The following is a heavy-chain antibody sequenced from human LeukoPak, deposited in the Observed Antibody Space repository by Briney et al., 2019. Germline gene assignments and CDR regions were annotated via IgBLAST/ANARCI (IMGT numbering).Heavy chain of an antibody. CDR3: ARDYAVETAARINYFYYYMDV. CDR1: GGSISTYN. D-gene: IGHD5-18*01. J-gene: IGHJ6*03. V-gene: IGHV4-4*07. CDR2: IYASGST. Sequence: SETLSLTCTVSGGSISTYNWSWVRQPAGQGLEWLGRIYASGSTYFNPSLKSRVTMSLDTSKNQFSLRLSSVTAADTALYYCARDYAVETAARINYFYYYMDVWGKGTTVTVSS.